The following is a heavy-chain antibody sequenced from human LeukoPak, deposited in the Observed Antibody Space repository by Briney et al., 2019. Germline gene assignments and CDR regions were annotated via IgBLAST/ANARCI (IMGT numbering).Heavy chain of an antibody. D-gene: IGHD4-17*01. CDR1: GFTVSSNY. CDR2: IYSGGST. CDR3: ARTPYGAHFDY. J-gene: IGHJ4*02. Sequence: PGGSLRLSCAPSGFTVSSNYMSWVRQARGEGLEWVSVIYSGGSTYYADSVKGRFTISRDNSKNTLYPQMNSLRAEDTAVYYCARTPYGAHFDYWGQGTLVTVSS. V-gene: IGHV3-53*01.